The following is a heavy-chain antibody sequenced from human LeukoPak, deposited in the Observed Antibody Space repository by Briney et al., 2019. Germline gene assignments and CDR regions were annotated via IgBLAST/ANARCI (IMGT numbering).Heavy chain of an antibody. CDR3: ARGLDTLIAARPGFDY. D-gene: IGHD6-6*01. CDR2: INHSGST. J-gene: IGHJ4*01. Sequence: SETLSLTCAVYGGSFSGYYWSWIRQPPGKGLEWIGEINHSGSTNYNPSLKSRVTISVDTSKNQFSLKLSSVTAADTAVYYCARGLDTLIAARPGFDYWGQGTLVTVSS. CDR1: GGSFSGYY. V-gene: IGHV4-34*01.